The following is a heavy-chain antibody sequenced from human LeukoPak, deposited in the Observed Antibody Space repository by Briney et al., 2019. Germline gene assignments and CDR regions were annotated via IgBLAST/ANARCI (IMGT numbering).Heavy chain of an antibody. V-gene: IGHV3-23*01. Sequence: GGSLRLSCVASGFTFSTYPMSWVRQAAGKGLEWVSAISGGGVNTYYADSVKGRFTISRDESKNTLYLQINSLRAEDTAVYYCAKSVGYHSDRSGYYWLGTLDSWGQGTLVTVSS. J-gene: IGHJ4*02. CDR1: GFTFSTYP. D-gene: IGHD3-22*01. CDR3: AKSVGYHSDRSGYYWLGTLDS. CDR2: ISGGGVNT.